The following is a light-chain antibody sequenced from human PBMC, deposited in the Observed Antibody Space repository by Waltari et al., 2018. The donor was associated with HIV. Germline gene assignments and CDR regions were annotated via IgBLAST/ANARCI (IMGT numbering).Light chain of an antibody. J-gene: IGKJ1*01. CDR3: QHYDNLLWT. Sequence: DIQMTQSPSSLSASVGDRVTITCRASQDNNNYLNWYQQKPGKAPKLLIYDASNLETGVPSRFTGSGSGTDFTFTISSLQPEDIATYYCQHYDNLLWTFGQGTKMEIK. CDR1: QDNNNY. CDR2: DAS. V-gene: IGKV1-33*01.